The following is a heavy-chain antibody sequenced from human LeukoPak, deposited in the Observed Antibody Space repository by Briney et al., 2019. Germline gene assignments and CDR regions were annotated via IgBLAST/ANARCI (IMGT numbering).Heavy chain of an antibody. V-gene: IGHV3-48*01. CDR2: ISSSSSTI. D-gene: IGHD3-16*02. CDR3: ARDLPYYDYVWGSYRYTDYFDY. Sequence: PGGSLRPSCAASGFTFSSYSMNWVRQAPGKGLEWVSYISSSSSTIYYADSVKGRFTISRDNAKNSLYLQMNSLRAEDTAVYYCARDLPYYDYVWGSYRYTDYFDYWGQGTLVTVSS. CDR1: GFTFSSYS. J-gene: IGHJ4*02.